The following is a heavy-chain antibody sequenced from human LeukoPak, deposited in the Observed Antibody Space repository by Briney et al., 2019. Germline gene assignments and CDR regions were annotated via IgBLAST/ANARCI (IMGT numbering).Heavy chain of an antibody. CDR3: AITVSRYYGMDV. D-gene: IGHD2-8*01. Sequence: PSETLSLTCTVSGGSISSSSYYWGWIRQPPGKGLEWIGSIYYSGSTYYNPSLRSRVTISVDTSKNQVSLKLSSVTAADTAVYYCAITVSRYYGMDVWGQGTTVTVSS. CDR1: GGSISSSSYY. CDR2: IYYSGST. V-gene: IGHV4-39*01. J-gene: IGHJ6*02.